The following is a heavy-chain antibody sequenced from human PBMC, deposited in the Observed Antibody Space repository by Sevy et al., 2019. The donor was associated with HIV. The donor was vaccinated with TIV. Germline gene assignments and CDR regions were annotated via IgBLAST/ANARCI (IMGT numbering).Heavy chain of an antibody. V-gene: IGHV3-11*04. Sequence: GGSLRLSCAVSGFTFSDYYMTWIRQAPGKGLEWVSYISSSGSTIYYADSVKGRFTISRDNGKNSLYLQMNSLRADDTAVYYCAGEGSIRAFDIWGQGTMVTVSS. J-gene: IGHJ3*02. D-gene: IGHD2-21*01. CDR2: ISSSGSTI. CDR3: AGEGSIRAFDI. CDR1: GFTFSDYY.